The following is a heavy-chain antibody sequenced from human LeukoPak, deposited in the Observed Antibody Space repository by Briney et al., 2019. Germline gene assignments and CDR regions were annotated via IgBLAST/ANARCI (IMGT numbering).Heavy chain of an antibody. V-gene: IGHV4-39*01. CDR2: IYYSGST. CDR3: ARHRRGYYDYVWGSLGY. CDR1: GGSISSSSYY. D-gene: IGHD3-16*01. J-gene: IGHJ4*02. Sequence: SETLSLTCTVSGGSISSSSYYWGWIRQPPGKGLEWIGSIYYSGSTYYNPSLKSRVTISVDTSKNQFSLKLSSVTAADTAVYYCARHRRGYYDYVWGSLGYWGQGTLVTVSS.